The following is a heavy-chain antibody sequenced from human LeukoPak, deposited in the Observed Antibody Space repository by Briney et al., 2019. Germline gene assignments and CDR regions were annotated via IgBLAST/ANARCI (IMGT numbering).Heavy chain of an antibody. V-gene: IGHV4-4*07. Sequence: SETLSLTCTVSGGSISSYYWSWIRQPAGKGLEWIGRIYTSGSTNYNPSLKSRVTMSVDTSKNQFSLKLSSVTAADTAVYYCARDPPPRHYYDSTGDFYYSMDVWGQGTTVTVSS. D-gene: IGHD3-22*01. CDR2: IYTSGST. CDR1: GGSISSYY. J-gene: IGHJ6*02. CDR3: ARDPPPRHYYDSTGDFYYSMDV.